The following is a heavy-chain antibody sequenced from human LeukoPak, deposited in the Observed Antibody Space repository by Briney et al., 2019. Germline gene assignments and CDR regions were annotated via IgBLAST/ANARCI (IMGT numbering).Heavy chain of an antibody. J-gene: IGHJ4*02. D-gene: IGHD2-2*01. V-gene: IGHV3-53*01. CDR1: GFTVSSNY. Sequence: HPGGSLRLSCAASGFTVSSNYMSWVRQAPGKGLEWVSVIYSGGSTYYADSVKGRFTISRDNSKNTLYLQMNSLRAEDTAVYYCARGLGYCTSTTCLLPFDYWGQGTLVSVSS. CDR2: IYSGGST. CDR3: ARGLGYCTSTTCLLPFDY.